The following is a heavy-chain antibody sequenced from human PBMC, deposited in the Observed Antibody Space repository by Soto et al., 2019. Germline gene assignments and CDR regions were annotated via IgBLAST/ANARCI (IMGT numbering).Heavy chain of an antibody. J-gene: IGHJ4*02. CDR1: GFTFSNYC. CDR3: GTTFEY. CDR2: INNDGSRT. V-gene: IGHV3-74*01. Sequence: GGSLRLSCAASGFTFSNYCMHWVRQVPGEGLVWVSSINNDGSRTWYADSVRGRIAMSRDNARNLVYLQMNSLRAEDTAVYYCGTTFEYWGQGALVTVSS. D-gene: IGHD1-26*01.